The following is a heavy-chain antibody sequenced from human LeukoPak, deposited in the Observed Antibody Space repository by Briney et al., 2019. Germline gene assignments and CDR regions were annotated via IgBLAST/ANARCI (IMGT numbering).Heavy chain of an antibody. CDR2: SSAYNGDT. CDR1: GYTFTDFG. D-gene: IGHD3-10*01. CDR3: TRDLGTYTSYGSIFFDY. V-gene: IGHV1-18*01. J-gene: IGHJ4*02. Sequence: ASVKVSCKASGYTFTDFGISWVRQAPGQGLEWMGWSSAYNGDTKYAQKFQGRVTMTTDTSTSTVYMELRSLRSDDTAVFYCTRDLGTYTSYGSIFFDYWGQGTLVTVSS.